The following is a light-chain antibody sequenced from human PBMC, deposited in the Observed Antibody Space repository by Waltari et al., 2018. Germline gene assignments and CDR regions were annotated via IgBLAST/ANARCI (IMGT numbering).Light chain of an antibody. Sequence: EIVLTQSPGTLSLSPGERATLSCGASQSVGRSLAWYQQKPGRAPMLLLYDASSRATGIPDRFSGSGFGTDFSLTISRLEPEDFAVYYCQHYVRLPVTFGQGTKVEIK. CDR3: QHYVRLPVT. CDR2: DAS. J-gene: IGKJ1*01. CDR1: QSVGRS. V-gene: IGKV3-20*01.